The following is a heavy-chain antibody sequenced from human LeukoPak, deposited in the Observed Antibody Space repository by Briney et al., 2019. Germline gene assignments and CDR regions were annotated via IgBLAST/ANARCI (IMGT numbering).Heavy chain of an antibody. CDR3: AKDPAAEMATTYFDY. V-gene: IGHV3-30*18. D-gene: IGHD5-24*01. CDR2: ISYDGSNK. CDR1: GFTFSSYG. Sequence: GGSLRLSCAASGFTFSSYGMHWVRQAPGKGLEWVAVISYDGSNKYCADSVKGRFTISRDNSKNTLYLQMNSLRAEDTAVYYCAKDPAAEMATTYFDYWGQGTLVTVSS. J-gene: IGHJ4*02.